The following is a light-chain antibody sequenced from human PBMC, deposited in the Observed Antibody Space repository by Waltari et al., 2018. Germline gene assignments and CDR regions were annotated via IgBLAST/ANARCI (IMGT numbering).Light chain of an antibody. CDR3: SSRDSSASHVL. V-gene: IGLV3-19*01. Sequence: SSELTQDPAVSVALRQSVRITCQGASLRASYASWYQQQSGQAPILVLFGKNKRPSGIPDRFSGYNSETTTALTITGAQAEDEADYDCSSRDSSASHVLFAGGTKLTVL. CDR2: GKN. J-gene: IGLJ2*01. CDR1: SLRASY.